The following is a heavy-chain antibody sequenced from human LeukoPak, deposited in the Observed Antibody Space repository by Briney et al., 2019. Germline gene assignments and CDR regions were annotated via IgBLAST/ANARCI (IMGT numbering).Heavy chain of an antibody. Sequence: RPGGSLRLSCAASGFTVRSSYMSWVRQAPGKGLEWVSGIYSGGSTYYADSVKGRFTISRDNSKNTLYLQMNSLRAEDTAVYYCASHTYYYDSSGRPGGYWGQGTLVTVSS. CDR1: GFTVRSSY. V-gene: IGHV3-53*01. CDR2: IYSGGST. CDR3: ASHTYYYDSSGRPGGY. D-gene: IGHD3-22*01. J-gene: IGHJ4*02.